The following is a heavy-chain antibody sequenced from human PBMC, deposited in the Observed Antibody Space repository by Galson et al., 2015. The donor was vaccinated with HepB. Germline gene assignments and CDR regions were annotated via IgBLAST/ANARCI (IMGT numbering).Heavy chain of an antibody. Sequence: SLRLSCEASGFTFSSYAMHWVRQAPGKGLEWVAVISYDGSNKYYADSVKGRFTISRDNSKNTLYLQMNSLRAEDTAVYYCARDYASSWYFNHYYGMDVWGQGTTVTVSS. D-gene: IGHD6-13*01. V-gene: IGHV3-30*04. J-gene: IGHJ6*02. CDR3: ARDYASSWYFNHYYGMDV. CDR1: GFTFSSYA. CDR2: ISYDGSNK.